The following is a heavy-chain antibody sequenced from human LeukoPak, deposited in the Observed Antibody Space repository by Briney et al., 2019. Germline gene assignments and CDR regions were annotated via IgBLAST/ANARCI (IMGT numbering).Heavy chain of an antibody. CDR2: INHSGST. CDR1: GGSFSGYY. D-gene: IGHD3-10*01. CDR3: ARGPYYYGSGSYYRFDY. J-gene: IGHJ4*02. V-gene: IGHV4-34*01. Sequence: SETLSLTCAVYGGSFSGYYWSWIRQPPGKGLEWIGEINHSGSTNYNPSLKSRVTISVDTSKDQFYLKLSSVTAADTAVYYCARGPYYYGSGSYYRFDYWGQGTLVTVSS.